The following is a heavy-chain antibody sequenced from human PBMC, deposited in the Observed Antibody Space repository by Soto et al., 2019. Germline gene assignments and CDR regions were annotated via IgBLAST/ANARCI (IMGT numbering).Heavy chain of an antibody. J-gene: IGHJ2*01. CDR1: GGSFSGYY. CDR2: INHSGST. V-gene: IGHV4-34*01. D-gene: IGHD1-7*01. CDR3: ARNYEGYWYFDL. Sequence: QVQLQQWGAGLLKPSETLSLTCAVYGGSFSGYYWSWIRQPPGKGLEWIGEINHSGSTNYNPSLKGRVTISVDTSKNQFSLKLSSVTAADTAVYYCARNYEGYWYFDLWGRGTLVTVSS.